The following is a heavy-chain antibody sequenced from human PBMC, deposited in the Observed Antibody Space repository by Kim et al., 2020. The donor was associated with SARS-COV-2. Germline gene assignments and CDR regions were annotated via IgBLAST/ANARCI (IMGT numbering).Heavy chain of an antibody. J-gene: IGHJ4*02. CDR3: ARDGVRGYGFLGY. CDR1: GFNFSTYP. V-gene: IGHV3-30-3*01. D-gene: IGHD3-10*01. CDR2: ISYDGSNK. Sequence: GGSLRLSCAASGFNFSTYPMHWVRQAPGKGLEWVAVISYDGSNKYYADSVKGRFTISRDNSKNTLYVQMNSLRAGDTAVYYCARDGVRGYGFLGYWGQGTLVTVSS.